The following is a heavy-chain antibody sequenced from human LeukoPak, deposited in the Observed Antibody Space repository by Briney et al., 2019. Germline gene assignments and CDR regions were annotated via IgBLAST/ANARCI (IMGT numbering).Heavy chain of an antibody. CDR3: AKAVWFGELFGPVDY. CDR2: ISGSGGST. CDR1: GFTLSDYA. V-gene: IGHV3-23*01. D-gene: IGHD3-10*01. Sequence: GGSLRLSRAASGFTLSDYAMSWVRQAPGKGLEWVSAISGSGGSTYYADSVKGRFTISRDNSKNTLYLQMNSLRAEDTAVYYCAKAVWFGELFGPVDYWGQGTLVTVSS. J-gene: IGHJ4*02.